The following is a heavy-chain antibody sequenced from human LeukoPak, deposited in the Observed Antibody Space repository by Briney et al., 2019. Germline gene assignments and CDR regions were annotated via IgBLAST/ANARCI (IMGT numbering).Heavy chain of an antibody. CDR1: GYTFTGYY. V-gene: IGHV1-2*06. Sequence: ASVKVSCKASGYTFTGYYMHWVRQAPGQGLEWMGRINPNSGGTNYAQKFQGRVTMTRDTSISTAYMELSRLRSDDTAVYYCASCSGGSCYSGFDPWGQGTLVTVSS. CDR2: INPNSGGT. J-gene: IGHJ5*02. CDR3: ASCSGGSCYSGFDP. D-gene: IGHD2-15*01.